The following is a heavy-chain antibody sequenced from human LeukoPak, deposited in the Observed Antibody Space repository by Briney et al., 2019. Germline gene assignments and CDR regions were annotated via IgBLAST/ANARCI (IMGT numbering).Heavy chain of an antibody. D-gene: IGHD3-3*01. Sequence: PGRSLRLSCAASGLTFSSYGMHWVRQAPSKGLEWVAIIWYDGSNKYYADSVKGRFTISRDNSKNTLYLQMNSLRADDTAVYYCARDYGSGMDCWGQGTQVTVSS. V-gene: IGHV3-33*01. CDR1: GLTFSSYG. CDR2: IWYDGSNK. CDR3: ARDYGSGMDC. J-gene: IGHJ4*02.